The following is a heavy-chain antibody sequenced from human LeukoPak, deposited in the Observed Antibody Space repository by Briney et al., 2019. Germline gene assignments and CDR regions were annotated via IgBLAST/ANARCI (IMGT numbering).Heavy chain of an antibody. Sequence: GPLRLSCAASGFTFSSYAMSWVRQAPGKGLEWVSAISGSGGSTYYADSVKGRFTISRDNSKNTLYLQMNSLRAEDTAVYYCAKDSRLVTTGARIDYWGQGTLVTVSS. CDR3: AKDSRLVTTGARIDY. D-gene: IGHD4-17*01. J-gene: IGHJ4*02. CDR1: GFTFSSYA. V-gene: IGHV3-23*01. CDR2: ISGSGGST.